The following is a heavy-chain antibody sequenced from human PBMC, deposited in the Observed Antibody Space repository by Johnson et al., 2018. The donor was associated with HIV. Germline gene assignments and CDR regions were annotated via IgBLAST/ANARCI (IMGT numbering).Heavy chain of an antibody. CDR3: ARATGIAVAGGSFDV. CDR1: GFTFTDHG. D-gene: IGHD6-19*01. Sequence: EVQLVESGGDLVQPGGSLTLSCEVSGFTFTDHGMTWVRQAPGKGLEWVCGVNWNGAEAGYADSVKGRFTISRDNAKNFLYLQMNSLRVEDTALYYCARATGIAVAGGSFDVWGRGTMVTVSS. CDR2: VNWNGAEA. V-gene: IGHV3-20*04. J-gene: IGHJ3*01.